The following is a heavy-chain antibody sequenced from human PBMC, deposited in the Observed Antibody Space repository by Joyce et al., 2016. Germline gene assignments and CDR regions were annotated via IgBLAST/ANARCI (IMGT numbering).Heavy chain of an antibody. V-gene: IGHV3-72*01. J-gene: IGHJ4*02. CDR1: GFTFSDRF. D-gene: IGHD3-22*01. Sequence: EVQLVESGGGLVQPGGSLRLSCAASGFTFSDRFMDWVRQAPGKGLEWVGRIRNKANSYTTEYAASVKGRFTISRDDSKNSLYLQMNSLKTEDTAVYYCASSIIMIGGYWGQGTLVTVSS. CDR2: IRNKANSYTT. CDR3: ASSIIMIGGY.